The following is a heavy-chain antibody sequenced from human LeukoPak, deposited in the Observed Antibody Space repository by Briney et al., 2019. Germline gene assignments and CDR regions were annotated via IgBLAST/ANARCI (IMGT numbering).Heavy chain of an antibody. J-gene: IGHJ4*02. D-gene: IGHD6-13*01. CDR1: GGTFSSYA. CDR3: AIGEIAAAGTGY. V-gene: IGHV1-69*10. CDR2: IIPILSIA. Sequence: SVKVSCKASGGTFSSYAISWVRQAPGQGLEWMGGIIPILSIANYAQKFQGRVTITADKSTSTAYMELSSLRSEDTAVYYCAIGEIAAAGTGYWGQGTLVTVSS.